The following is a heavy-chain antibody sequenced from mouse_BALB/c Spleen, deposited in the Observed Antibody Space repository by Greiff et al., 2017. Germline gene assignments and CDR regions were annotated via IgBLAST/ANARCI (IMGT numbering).Heavy chain of an antibody. CDR2: ISSGSSTI. CDR3: ARGGSSSFAY. V-gene: IGHV5-17*02. J-gene: IGHJ3*01. CDR1: GFTFSSFG. Sequence: EVMLVESGGGLVQPGGSRKLSCAASGFTFSSFGMHWVRQAPEKGLEWVAYISSGSSTIYYPDTVTGRFTISRDNAKNTLYLEMSSLRSEDTAMYYCARGGSSSFAYWGQGTLVTVSA. D-gene: IGHD1-1*01.